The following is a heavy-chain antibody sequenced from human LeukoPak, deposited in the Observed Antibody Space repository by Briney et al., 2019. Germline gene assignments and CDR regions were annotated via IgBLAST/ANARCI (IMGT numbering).Heavy chain of an antibody. Sequence: ASVKVSFKASVYTFTCYYMHWVRQAPGQGLEWMGWINPNSGGTNYAQKFQGRVTMTRDTSISTAYMELSRLRSDDTAVYYWARDRTKLLWFGYMDVWGKGTTVTI. D-gene: IGHD3-10*01. CDR3: ARDRTKLLWFGYMDV. V-gene: IGHV1-2*02. J-gene: IGHJ6*03. CDR1: VYTFTCYY. CDR2: INPNSGGT.